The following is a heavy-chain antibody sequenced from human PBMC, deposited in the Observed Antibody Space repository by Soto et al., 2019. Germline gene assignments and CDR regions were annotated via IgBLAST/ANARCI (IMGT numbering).Heavy chain of an antibody. V-gene: IGHV4-59*08. D-gene: IGHD1-26*01. CDR2: IYYSGST. CDR1: GDSMTNYY. J-gene: IGHJ4*02. CDR3: ARLRPSGTSDY. Sequence: QVQLQESCPGLVRPSETLSLTCTVSGDSMTNYYWNWLRQPPGKGLEWIGYIYYSGSTNYNPSLKSRVTISVDTSKNQFSLKLSSVTAADTAIYYCARLRPSGTSDYWGQGTLVTVSS.